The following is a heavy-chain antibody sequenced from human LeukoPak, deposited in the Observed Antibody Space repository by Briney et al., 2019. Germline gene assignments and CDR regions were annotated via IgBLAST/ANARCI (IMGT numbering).Heavy chain of an antibody. CDR3: ARAEGVDTAMVFDY. CDR1: GGSISSYY. Sequence: SETLSLTCTVSGGSISSYYWSWIRQPPGKGLEWIGYINYSGSTNYNPSLKSRVTISVDTSKNQFSLKLSSVTAADTAVYYCARAEGVDTAMVFDYWGQGTLVTVSS. J-gene: IGHJ4*02. D-gene: IGHD5-18*01. V-gene: IGHV4-59*01. CDR2: INYSGST.